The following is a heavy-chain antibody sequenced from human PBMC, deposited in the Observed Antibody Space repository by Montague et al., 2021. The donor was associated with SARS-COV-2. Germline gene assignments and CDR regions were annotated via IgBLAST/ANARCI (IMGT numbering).Heavy chain of an antibody. V-gene: IGHV3-21*01. Sequence: SLRLSCAASGFTFSSYSMNWVRQAPGQGLEWVSSISSSSSYIYYADSVKGRFTISRDNAKNSLYLQMNSLRAEDTAVYYCARSTYYYDSSGSYYFDYWGQGTLVTVSS. J-gene: IGHJ4*02. CDR2: ISSSSSYI. CDR1: GFTFSSYS. D-gene: IGHD3-22*01. CDR3: ARSTYYYDSSGSYYFDY.